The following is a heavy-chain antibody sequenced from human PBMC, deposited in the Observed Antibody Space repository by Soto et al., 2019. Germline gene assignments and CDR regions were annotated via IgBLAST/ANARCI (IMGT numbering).Heavy chain of an antibody. D-gene: IGHD3-22*01. CDR2: IYYSGST. Sequence: PSETLSLTCTVSGGSISSYYWSWIRQPPGKGLEWIGYIYYSGSTNYNPSLKSRVTISVDTSKNQFSLKLSSVTAADTAVYYCARWDRNYYDSSGLGYWGQGTLVTVSS. CDR1: GGSISSYY. CDR3: ARWDRNYYDSSGLGY. J-gene: IGHJ4*02. V-gene: IGHV4-59*08.